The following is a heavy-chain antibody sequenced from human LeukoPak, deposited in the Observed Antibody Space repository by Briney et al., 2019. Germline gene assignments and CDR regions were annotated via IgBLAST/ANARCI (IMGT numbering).Heavy chain of an antibody. D-gene: IGHD2-15*01. V-gene: IGHV4-39*02. CDR2: AFYIGTT. Sequence: SETLSLTCTVSGVSIGSSPYYWGWVRQTPGKGPEWIGTAFYIGTTAYNPSLRDRVTFSVDKSTNHISLNLTSTTAADTAVYYCVGRRGFPGYYYYMDVWGKGTTVTVSS. CDR1: GVSIGSSPYY. CDR3: VGRRGFPGYYYYMDV. J-gene: IGHJ6*03.